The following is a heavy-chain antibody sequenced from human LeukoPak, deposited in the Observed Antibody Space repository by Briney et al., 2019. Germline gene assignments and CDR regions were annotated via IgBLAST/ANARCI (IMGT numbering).Heavy chain of an antibody. J-gene: IGHJ3*02. V-gene: IGHV4-30-4*08. CDR1: GGSISSGDYY. D-gene: IGHD2/OR15-2a*01. Sequence: PSETLSLTCTVSGGSISSGDYYWSWIRQPPGKGLEWIGYIYYSGSTYYNPSLKSRVTISVDTSKNQFSLKLSSVTAAATAVYYCARVLAPEAFDIWGQGTMVTVSS. CDR3: ARVLAPEAFDI. CDR2: IYYSGST.